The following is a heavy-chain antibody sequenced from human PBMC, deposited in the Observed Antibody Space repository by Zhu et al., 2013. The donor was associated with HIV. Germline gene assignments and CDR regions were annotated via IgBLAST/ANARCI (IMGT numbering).Heavy chain of an antibody. J-gene: IGHJ4*02. V-gene: IGHV1-3*01. Sequence: QVQLVQSGAELRNYGASVKVSCRASGFILTDYAIHWVRQAPGHRLEWMGWINAGTGNRIYSPKFKGRFIIASDTSASTVYMELSSLTSEDTAVYYCARVGGGRPYDKWGQGTLITVSS. CDR1: GFILTDYA. CDR3: ARVGGGRPYDK. D-gene: IGHD3-16*01. CDR2: INAGTGNR.